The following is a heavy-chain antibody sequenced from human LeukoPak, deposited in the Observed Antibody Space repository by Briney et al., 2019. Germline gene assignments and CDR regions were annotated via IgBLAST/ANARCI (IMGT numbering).Heavy chain of an antibody. CDR2: ISGDGGST. CDR3: AKDSDFWSGPGVDY. CDR1: GFTFDDYA. Sequence: PGGSLRLSCAASGFTFDDYAMHWVRQAPGKGLEWVSLISGDGGSTYYADSVKGRFTISRDNSKNSLYLQMNSLRTEDTALYYCAKDSDFWSGPGVDYWGQGTLVTASS. J-gene: IGHJ4*02. D-gene: IGHD3-3*01. V-gene: IGHV3-43*02.